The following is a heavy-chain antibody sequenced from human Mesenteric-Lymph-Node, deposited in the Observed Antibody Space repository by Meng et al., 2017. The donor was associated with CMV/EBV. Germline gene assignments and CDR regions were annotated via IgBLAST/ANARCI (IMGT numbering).Heavy chain of an antibody. V-gene: IGHV3-7*01. CDR3: ARAKCSGGSCYWSFDY. CDR1: GFTFSNYW. D-gene: IGHD2-15*01. Sequence: GESLKISCVASGFTFSNYWMSWVRQAPGKGLEWVANIKQDESEKYYVDSVKGRFAISRDNAESSLYLQMNSLRVEDTAVYYCARAKCSGGSCYWSFDYWGQGTLVPSPQ. J-gene: IGHJ4*02. CDR2: IKQDESEK.